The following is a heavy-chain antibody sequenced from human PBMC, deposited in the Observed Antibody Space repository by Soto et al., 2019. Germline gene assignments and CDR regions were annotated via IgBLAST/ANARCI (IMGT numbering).Heavy chain of an antibody. Sequence: QVQLVQSGAEVKKPGSSVKVSCKASGGTFSSYTISWVRQAPGQGLEWMGRIIPILGIANYAQKFQGRVTITADKSTSTAYMELSSLRSEATAVYYCAREGYCSGGSCYGGWFDPWGQGTLVTVSS. CDR1: GGTFSSYT. D-gene: IGHD2-15*01. CDR2: IIPILGIA. J-gene: IGHJ5*02. CDR3: AREGYCSGGSCYGGWFDP. V-gene: IGHV1-69*08.